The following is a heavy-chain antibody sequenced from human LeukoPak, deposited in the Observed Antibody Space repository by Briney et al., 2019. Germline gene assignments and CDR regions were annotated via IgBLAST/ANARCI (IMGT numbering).Heavy chain of an antibody. Sequence: ASVKVSCEASGYTFTGYYMHWARQAPGQGLEWMGWINPNSGGTNYAQKFQGRVTMTRDTSISTAYMELSRLRSDDTAVYYCARVDMDPLDYFDYWGQGTLVTVSS. D-gene: IGHD3/OR15-3a*01. V-gene: IGHV1-2*02. CDR1: GYTFTGYY. CDR3: ARVDMDPLDYFDY. J-gene: IGHJ4*02. CDR2: INPNSGGT.